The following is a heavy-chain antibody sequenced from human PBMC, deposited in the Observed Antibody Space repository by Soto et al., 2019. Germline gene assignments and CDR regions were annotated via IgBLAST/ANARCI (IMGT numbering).Heavy chain of an antibody. D-gene: IGHD3-16*01. CDR2: IWFDGTNK. V-gene: IGHV3-33*01. J-gene: IGHJ6*02. CDR3: ARDPSYDSTGTPWGYYYGMDA. CDR1: GVDFNTFG. Sequence: QVQLVESGGGVVQPGGSLRLSCTMSGVDFNTFGMHWVRQSPGKGLEWVAVIWFDGTNKYYADSVKGRFTISRDISKSTLHLQMNRLTAEDTAVYYCARDPSYDSTGTPWGYYYGMDAWGQGTTVTVSS.